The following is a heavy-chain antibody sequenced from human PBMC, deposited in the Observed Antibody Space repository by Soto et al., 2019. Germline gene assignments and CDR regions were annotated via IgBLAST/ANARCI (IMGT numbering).Heavy chain of an antibody. Sequence: GGSLRLSCAASGFTFSSYAMSWVRQAPGKGLEWVSAISGSGGITYYADSVKGRFTISRDNSKNTLYLQMNSLRAEDTAVYYCAKEGIAARRRSPWLDPRGQRNMVTVSS. CDR2: ISGSGGIT. CDR1: GFTFSSYA. CDR3: AKEGIAARRRSPWLDP. D-gene: IGHD6-6*01. V-gene: IGHV3-23*01. J-gene: IGHJ5*02.